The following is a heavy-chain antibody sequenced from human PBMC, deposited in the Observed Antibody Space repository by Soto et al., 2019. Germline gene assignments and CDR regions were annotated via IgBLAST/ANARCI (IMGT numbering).Heavy chain of an antibody. CDR1: GFTFSSYW. Sequence: GGSLRLSCAASGFTFSSYWMSWVRQAPGKGLEWVANIKQDGSEKYYVDSVKGRFTISRDNAKNSLYLQMNSLRAEDTAVYYCARERPYSSGWYDFDIWGQGTMVTVSS. J-gene: IGHJ3*02. CDR3: ARERPYSSGWYDFDI. V-gene: IGHV3-7*01. D-gene: IGHD6-19*01. CDR2: IKQDGSEK.